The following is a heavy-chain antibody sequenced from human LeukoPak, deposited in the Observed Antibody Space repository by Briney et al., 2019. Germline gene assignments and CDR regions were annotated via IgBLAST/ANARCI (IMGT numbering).Heavy chain of an antibody. V-gene: IGHV3-9*01. CDR3: AKAGFVVVVAAHFDY. D-gene: IGHD2-15*01. Sequence: PGGSLRLSCAASGFTLDDYAMHWVRQAPGKGLEWVSGISWNSGSIGYADSVKGRFTISRDNAKNSLYLQMNSLRAEDTALYYCAKAGFVVVVAAHFDYWGQGTLVTVSS. J-gene: IGHJ4*02. CDR1: GFTLDDYA. CDR2: ISWNSGSI.